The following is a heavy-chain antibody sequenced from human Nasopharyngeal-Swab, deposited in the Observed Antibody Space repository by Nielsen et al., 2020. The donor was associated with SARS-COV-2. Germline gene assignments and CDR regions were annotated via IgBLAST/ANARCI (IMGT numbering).Heavy chain of an antibody. CDR3: AKQVIVVVNHPYNDY. V-gene: IGHV3-23*01. Sequence: GGSLRLSCAASGFTFSGYAMSWVRQAPGKGLEWVSAISGSGGSTYYADSVKGRFTISRDNSKNTLYLQMNSLRAEDTAVYYCAKQVIVVVNHPYNDYWGQGTLVTVSS. CDR2: ISGSGGST. J-gene: IGHJ4*02. CDR1: GFTFSGYA. D-gene: IGHD3-22*01.